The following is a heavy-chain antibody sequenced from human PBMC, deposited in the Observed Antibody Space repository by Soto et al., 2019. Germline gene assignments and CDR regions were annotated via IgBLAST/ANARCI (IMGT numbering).Heavy chain of an antibody. V-gene: IGHV3-30*05. CDR2: LTHDRGSA. D-gene: IGHD2-21*01. CDR1: GFSLTAFG. CDR3: ASIADY. Sequence: QVQLVQSGGGVVQPGRTLRLSCAAAGFSLTAFGMQWVRQPPGKGLQWVARLTHDRGSAFYADSVKGRFTVSRDTSKNTLYLQMNSLRPEDTAIYYCASIADYWGQGTLVTVSS. J-gene: IGHJ4*02.